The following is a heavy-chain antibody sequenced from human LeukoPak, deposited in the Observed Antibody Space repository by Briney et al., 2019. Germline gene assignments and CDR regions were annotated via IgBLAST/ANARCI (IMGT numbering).Heavy chain of an antibody. V-gene: IGHV3-30*02. CDR2: IRYDGNNK. CDR3: AKGDDYGANTRLPKYNWFDP. D-gene: IGHD4-23*01. Sequence: GGSLRLSCAASGFTFSTCAMHWVRQVPGKGLEWVAFIRYDGNNKNYADSVKGRFTISRDNSKDTLFLQMNSLRPEDTAVYYCAKGDDYGANTRLPKYNWFDPWGQGTLVTVSS. J-gene: IGHJ5*02. CDR1: GFTFSTCA.